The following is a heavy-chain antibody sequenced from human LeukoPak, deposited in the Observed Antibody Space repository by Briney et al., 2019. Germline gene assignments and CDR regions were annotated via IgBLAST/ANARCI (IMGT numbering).Heavy chain of an antibody. CDR3: ARGAPGGITGTTLGY. Sequence: SVKVSFKASGGTFSSYAISWVRQAPGQGLEWMVGIIPIFGTANYAQQFQGRVTITTDESTSTAYMELSSLRSEDTAVYYCARGAPGGITGTTLGYWGQGTLVTVSS. CDR1: GGTFSSYA. CDR2: IIPIFGTA. D-gene: IGHD1-20*01. J-gene: IGHJ4*02. V-gene: IGHV1-69*05.